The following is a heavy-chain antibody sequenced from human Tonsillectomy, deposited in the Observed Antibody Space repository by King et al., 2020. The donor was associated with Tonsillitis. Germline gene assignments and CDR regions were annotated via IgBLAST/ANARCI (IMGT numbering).Heavy chain of an antibody. V-gene: IGHV4-59*01. Sequence: VQLQESGPGLVKPSETLSLTCSVSGGSISSYYWSWIRQPPGKGLEWIGYIYHSGSTNYNPSLKSRVTISVDTSKNQFSLKLGSVTAADTAEYYCARVRAAHSGECSSWFAYNWFEPWGQGTLVTVSS. D-gene: IGHD6-13*01. CDR3: ARVRAAHSGECSSWFAYNWFEP. CDR2: IYHSGST. CDR1: GGSISSYY. J-gene: IGHJ5*02.